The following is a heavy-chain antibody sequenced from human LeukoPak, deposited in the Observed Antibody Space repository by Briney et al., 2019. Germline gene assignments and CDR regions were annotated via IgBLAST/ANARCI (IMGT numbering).Heavy chain of an antibody. CDR3: ARDLSEVGYQLPLFDY. Sequence: PGGSLRLSCAASGFTFSSYAMHWVRQAPGKGLEWVAVISYDGSNKYYADSVKGRFTISRDNSKSTLYLQMNSLRAEDMAVYYCARDLSEVGYQLPLFDYWGQGTLVTVSS. CDR1: GFTFSSYA. CDR2: ISYDGSNK. V-gene: IGHV3-30*04. D-gene: IGHD2-2*01. J-gene: IGHJ4*02.